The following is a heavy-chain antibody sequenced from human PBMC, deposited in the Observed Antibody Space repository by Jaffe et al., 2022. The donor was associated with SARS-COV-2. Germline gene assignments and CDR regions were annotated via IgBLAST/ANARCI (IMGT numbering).Heavy chain of an antibody. CDR1: GGSISSYY. D-gene: IGHD2-21*02. J-gene: IGHJ5*02. CDR3: ARVGCGGDCYDSFWFDP. V-gene: IGHV4-59*01. Sequence: QVQLQESGPGLVKPSETLSLTCTVSGGSISSYYWSWIRQPPGKGLEWIGYIYYSGSTNYNPSLKSRVTISVDTSKNQFSLKLSSVTAADTAVYYCARVGCGGDCYDSFWFDPWGQGTLVTVSS. CDR2: IYYSGST.